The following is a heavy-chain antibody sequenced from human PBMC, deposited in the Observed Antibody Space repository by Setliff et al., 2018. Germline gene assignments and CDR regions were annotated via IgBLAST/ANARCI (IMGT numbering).Heavy chain of an antibody. V-gene: IGHV5-51*01. J-gene: IGHJ3*02. CDR3: ARLELGMEEKSLGAFDI. Sequence: GESLKISCKGSGYSFTSYWIGWVRQMPGKGLEWMGIIYPGDSDTRYSPSFQGQVTISADKSISTAYLQWSSLKATDTAMYYCARLELGMEEKSLGAFDIWGQGTMVTVSS. CDR2: IYPGDSDT. D-gene: IGHD7-27*01. CDR1: GYSFTSYW.